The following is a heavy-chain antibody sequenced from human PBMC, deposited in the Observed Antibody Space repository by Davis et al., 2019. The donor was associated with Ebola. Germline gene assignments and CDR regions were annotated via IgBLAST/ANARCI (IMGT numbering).Heavy chain of an antibody. Sequence: AASVKVSCKASGYTFTGYYMHWVRQAPGQGLEWMGWINPNSGGTNYAQKFQGWVTMTRDTSISTAYMELSRLRSDDTAVYYCARAAGSYLNWFDPWGPGTLVTVSS. CDR3: ARAAGSYLNWFDP. V-gene: IGHV1-2*04. D-gene: IGHD3-10*01. CDR1: GYTFTGYY. CDR2: INPNSGGT. J-gene: IGHJ5*02.